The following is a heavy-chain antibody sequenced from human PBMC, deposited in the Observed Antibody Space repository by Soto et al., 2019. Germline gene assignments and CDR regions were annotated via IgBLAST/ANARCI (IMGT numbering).Heavy chain of an antibody. Sequence: GGSLRLSCAASGLTFRNVWMTWVRQAPGKGLEWVGRIKSKVDGGTTDYAASVNGRYTISRDDSKSTLYLQMNSLKTEDTAVYYCTTDRPFTGGGVITTWGQGTMVTVAS. V-gene: IGHV3-15*01. CDR3: TTDRPFTGGGVITT. CDR2: IKSKVDGGTT. J-gene: IGHJ3*01. CDR1: GLTFRNVW. D-gene: IGHD3-10*01.